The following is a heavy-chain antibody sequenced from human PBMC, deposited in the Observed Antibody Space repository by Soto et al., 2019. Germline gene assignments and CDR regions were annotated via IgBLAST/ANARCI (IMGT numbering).Heavy chain of an antibody. D-gene: IGHD3-3*01. J-gene: IGHJ6*02. CDR1: GYNFANYG. CDR2: ISAHNGDT. Sequence: QVQLVQSEAEVKKPGASLKVSCRASGYNFANYGISWVRQAPGQGLEWMGWISAHNGDTKYAQKVQGRVTITADTSTSKAFMELWSLRSDDMAVYYCGRDAAYNDFWGEVMELYSYNMGVWAQGTTVTV. CDR3: GRDAAYNDFWGEVMELYSYNMGV. V-gene: IGHV1-18*03.